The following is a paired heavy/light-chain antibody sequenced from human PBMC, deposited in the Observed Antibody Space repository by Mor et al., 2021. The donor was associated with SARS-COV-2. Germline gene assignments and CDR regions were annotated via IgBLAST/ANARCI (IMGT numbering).Light chain of an antibody. J-gene: IGLJ2*01. CDR2: SKN. CDR3: NSRDNSGNLHVV. Sequence: SSELTQDPAVSVALGQTVRITCQGDSLRNNYASWYQQKPGQAPALVIYSKNNRPPGIPDRFSGSRSGNTASLTITGAQAEDEADYYCNSRDNSGNLHVVFGGGTKLTVL. V-gene: IGLV3-19*01. CDR1: SLRNNY.
Heavy chain of an antibody. J-gene: IGHJ4*02. CDR1: GFIFSSYG. D-gene: IGHD1-26*01. V-gene: IGHV3-30*18. CDR2: VSYDGTKK. CDR3: AKDKGWDNYFDY. Sequence: QVQLEESGGGVVQPGRSLRLSCAASGFIFSSYGMHWVRQAPGKGLEWVAVVSYDGTKKDYADSVKGRFTVSRDNSKNTLYLQMNSLRSDDTAFYYCAKDKGWDNYFDYWGQGTLVTVSS.